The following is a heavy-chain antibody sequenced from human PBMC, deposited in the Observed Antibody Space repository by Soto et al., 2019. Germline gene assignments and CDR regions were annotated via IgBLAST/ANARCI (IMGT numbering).Heavy chain of an antibody. CDR3: AKVDCSSTSCYVYYYYYYMDV. Sequence: GGSLRLSCAASGFTFSSYAMSWVRQAPGKGLEWVSAISGSGGSTYYADSVKGRFTISRDNSKNTLYLQMNSLRAEDTAVYYCAKVDCSSTSCYVYYYYYYMDVWGKGTTDTVSS. CDR2: ISGSGGST. D-gene: IGHD2-2*01. CDR1: GFTFSSYA. V-gene: IGHV3-23*01. J-gene: IGHJ6*03.